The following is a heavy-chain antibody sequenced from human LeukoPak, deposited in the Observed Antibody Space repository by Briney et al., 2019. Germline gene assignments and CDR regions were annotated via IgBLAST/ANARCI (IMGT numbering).Heavy chain of an antibody. CDR3: ATEVGATGDFDY. Sequence: ASVKVSCKVSGYTLTELSMHWVRQAPGKGLEWMGGFDPEDGETIYAQKFQGRVTMTEDTSTDTAYMELSSLRSEDTAVYYCATEVGATGDFDYWGQGTLVIVSS. CDR2: FDPEDGET. V-gene: IGHV1-24*01. CDR1: GYTLTELS. D-gene: IGHD1-26*01. J-gene: IGHJ4*02.